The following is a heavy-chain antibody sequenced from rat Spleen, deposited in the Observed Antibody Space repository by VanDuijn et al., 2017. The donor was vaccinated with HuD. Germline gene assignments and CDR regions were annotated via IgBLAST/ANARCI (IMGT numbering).Heavy chain of an antibody. CDR2: ISTGGGNT. CDR3: TRDRYNNVDY. V-gene: IGHV5-27*01. Sequence: EVQLVESGGGLVQPGRSLKLSCAASGFTFSNYYMAWVRQAPTKGLEWVAFISTGGGNTYYRDSVKGRFTISRDNAKSTLYLQMDSLRSEDTATYYCTRDRYNNVDYWGQGVMVTVSS. D-gene: IGHD1-10*01. J-gene: IGHJ2*01. CDR1: GFTFSNYY.